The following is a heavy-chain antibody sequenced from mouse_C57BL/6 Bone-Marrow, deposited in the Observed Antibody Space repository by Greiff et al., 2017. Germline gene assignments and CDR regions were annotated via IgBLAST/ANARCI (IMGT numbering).Heavy chain of an antibody. CDR2: IHPNSGST. V-gene: IGHV1-64*01. Sequence: VQLQQPGAELVKPGASVKLSCKASGYTFTSYWMHWVKQRPGPGLEWIGMIHPNSGSTNYNEKFKSKATLTVDKSSSTAYMQLSSLTSEDSAVYYCANGYDYYYAMDYWGQGTSVTVSS. J-gene: IGHJ4*01. CDR1: GYTFTSYW. D-gene: IGHD2-2*01. CDR3: ANGYDYYYAMDY.